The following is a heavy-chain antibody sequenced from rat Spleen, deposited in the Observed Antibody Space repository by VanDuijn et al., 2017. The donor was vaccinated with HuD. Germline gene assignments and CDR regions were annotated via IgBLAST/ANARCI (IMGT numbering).Heavy chain of an antibody. D-gene: IGHD1-4*01. Sequence: EVHLVESGGGLVQPGRSLKLSCAASGFSFSDHYMAWVRQAPTKGLEWVAYISTGGGSTYYRDSVKGRFTISRDNAKSTLYLQMDSLRSEDTATYYCARWTYTRRGIDYWGQGVMVTVSS. V-gene: IGHV5-25*01. CDR2: ISTGGGST. CDR1: GFSFSDHY. CDR3: ARWTYTRRGIDY. J-gene: IGHJ2*01.